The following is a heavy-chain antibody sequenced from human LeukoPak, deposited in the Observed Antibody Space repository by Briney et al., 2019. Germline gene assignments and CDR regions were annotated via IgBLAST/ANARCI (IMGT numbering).Heavy chain of an antibody. J-gene: IGHJ4*02. CDR1: GYTFTGYY. CDR3: ARGYGSGWYGDY. D-gene: IGHD6-19*01. Sequence: ASVKVSCKASGYTFTGYYMHWVRQAPGQGLEWMGWINPNSGGTNYAQKFQGWVTMTRDTSISTAYMELSRLRSNDTAVYYCARGYGSGWYGDYWGQGTLVTVSS. CDR2: INPNSGGT. V-gene: IGHV1-2*04.